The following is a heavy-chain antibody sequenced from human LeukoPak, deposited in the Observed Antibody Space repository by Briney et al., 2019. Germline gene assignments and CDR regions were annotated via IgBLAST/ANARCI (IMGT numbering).Heavy chain of an antibody. J-gene: IGHJ4*02. CDR3: ARHSDVVGAI. CDR2: IYPRDSDT. CDR1: GYTFTHQW. Sequence: GESLKISCEASGYTFTHQWIGWVRQMPGTGLEWVGVIYPRDSDTIYSPSFQGHVTISADTSINTAYLEWRSLEASDTAMYYCARHSDVVGAIWGQGTQVTVSS. D-gene: IGHD3-16*01. V-gene: IGHV5-51*01.